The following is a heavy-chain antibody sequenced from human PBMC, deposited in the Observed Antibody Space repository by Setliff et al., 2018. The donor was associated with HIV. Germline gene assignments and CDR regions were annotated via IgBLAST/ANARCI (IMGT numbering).Heavy chain of an antibody. V-gene: IGHV4-39*07. D-gene: IGHD3-22*01. Sequence: SETLSLTCTVSGGSFSSSSYYWGWIRQPPGKGLEWIGNIHYSGSTYYNPSLKSRVTISKDTSKNQFSLHLSSGTAADTAVYYCARDTYDSRGYFFGYWGQGTLVTVSS. CDR1: GGSFSSSSYY. CDR2: IHYSGST. CDR3: ARDTYDSRGYFFGY. J-gene: IGHJ4*02.